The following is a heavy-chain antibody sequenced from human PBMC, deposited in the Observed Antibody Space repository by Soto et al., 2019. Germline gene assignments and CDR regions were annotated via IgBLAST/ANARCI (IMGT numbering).Heavy chain of an antibody. V-gene: IGHV4-59*01. CDR1: GGSISSYY. CDR3: GGGRGVRACSSSLVGCFGP. J-gene: IGHJ5*02. D-gene: IGHD6-13*01. Sequence: PSETLSLTCTVSGGSISSYYWSWIRQPPGRGLEWIGYIYYSGSTNYNPSLKSRVTISVDTSKNQFSLKLSSVTAAAPAVYSCGGGRGVRACSSSLVGCFGPGRQGTRVT. CDR2: IYYSGST.